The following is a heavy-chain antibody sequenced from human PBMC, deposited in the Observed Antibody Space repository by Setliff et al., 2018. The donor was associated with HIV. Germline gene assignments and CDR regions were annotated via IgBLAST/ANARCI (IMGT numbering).Heavy chain of an antibody. CDR3: ARGDTYYHDSSGYVKSALDCFDV. Sequence: LSLTCTVSGGSISSSSYYWNWFRQYPGKGLEWIGYIHYTGTTNQNPSLRSLITISLDTSKNQFSLKPSSVTAADTAVYYCARGDTYYHDSSGYVKSALDCFDVWGQGTMVTVSS. CDR2: IHYTGTT. D-gene: IGHD3-22*01. J-gene: IGHJ3*01. CDR1: GGSISSSSYY. V-gene: IGHV4-31*01.